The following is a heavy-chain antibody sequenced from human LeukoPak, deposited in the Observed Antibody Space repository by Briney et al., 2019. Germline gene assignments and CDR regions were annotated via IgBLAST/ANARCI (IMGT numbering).Heavy chain of an antibody. CDR1: GGSISSYY. CDR3: ARQTDDSSGHYPHYFDY. D-gene: IGHD3-22*01. Sequence: PSETLSLTCTVSGGSISSYYWSWIRQPPGKGLEWIGYIYYSGSTNYNPSLKSRVTISVDTSKNQFSLKLSSVTAADTAVYYCARQTDDSSGHYPHYFDYWGQGTLVTVSS. CDR2: IYYSGST. J-gene: IGHJ4*02. V-gene: IGHV4-59*08.